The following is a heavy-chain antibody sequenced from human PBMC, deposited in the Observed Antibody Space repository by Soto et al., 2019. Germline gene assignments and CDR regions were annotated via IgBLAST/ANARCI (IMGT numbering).Heavy chain of an antibody. Sequence: EVQLVESGGGLVQPGGSLRVSCAASGFTFRSHRIHWVRQAPGKGLEWVSRIDTDGGGTSYADSVKGRFTISTDNAENTVYPQMNGLKVEDTAVYYCATVFDVWGQGTLLTVSS. V-gene: IGHV3-74*01. CDR2: IDTDGGGT. CDR1: GFTFRSHR. J-gene: IGHJ4*02. D-gene: IGHD4-17*01. CDR3: ATVFDV.